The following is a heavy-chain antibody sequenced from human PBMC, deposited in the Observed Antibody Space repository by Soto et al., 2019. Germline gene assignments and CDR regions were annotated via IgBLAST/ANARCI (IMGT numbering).Heavy chain of an antibody. CDR2: MNPNSGNT. Sequence: ASVKVSCKASGYTFTSYDINWVRQATGQGLEWMGWMNPNSGNTGYAQKFQGRVTMTRNTSISAAYMELSSLRSEDTAVYYCARGIVVVPAALVGYWFDPWGQGTLVTVSS. V-gene: IGHV1-8*01. D-gene: IGHD2-2*01. CDR3: ARGIVVVPAALVGYWFDP. CDR1: GYTFTSYD. J-gene: IGHJ5*02.